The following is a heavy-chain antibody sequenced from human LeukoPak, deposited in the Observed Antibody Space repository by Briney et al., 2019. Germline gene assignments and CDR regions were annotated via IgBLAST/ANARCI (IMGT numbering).Heavy chain of an antibody. CDR2: ISGSGGST. V-gene: IGHV3-23*01. D-gene: IGHD3-10*01. CDR1: GFTFSSYA. Sequence: GGSLRLSCAASGFTFSSYAMSWVRQAPGKGLEWVSAISGSGGSTYYADSVKGRFTISRDNSENTLYPQMNSLRAEDTAVYYCACGELLLFGYWGQGTLVTVSS. J-gene: IGHJ4*02. CDR3: ACGELLLFGY.